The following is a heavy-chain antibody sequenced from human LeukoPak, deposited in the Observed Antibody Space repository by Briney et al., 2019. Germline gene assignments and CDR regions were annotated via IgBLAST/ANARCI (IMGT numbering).Heavy chain of an antibody. V-gene: IGHV3-11*01. J-gene: IGHJ6*02. CDR1: GFTFSDYY. CDR2: ISISDSTSESVT. Sequence: GGSLRLSCAASGFTFSDYYLTWLRQAPGKGLECVSYISISDSTSESVTEYADSVRGRFTISRDNAKKSLYLQMNRLRAEDTAVYYCARGGGSSPYYYYGMDVWGQGTTVTVSS. D-gene: IGHD2-15*01. CDR3: ARGGGSSPYYYYGMDV.